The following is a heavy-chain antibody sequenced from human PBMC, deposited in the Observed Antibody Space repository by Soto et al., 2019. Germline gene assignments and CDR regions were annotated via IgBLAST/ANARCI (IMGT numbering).Heavy chain of an antibody. D-gene: IGHD4-17*01. CDR2: ISSSSSTI. V-gene: IGHV3-48*02. CDR1: GFTFSSYS. J-gene: IGHJ5*02. CDR3: ARENYGDYLNWFDP. Sequence: EVQLVESGGGLVQPGGSLRLSCAASGFTFSSYSMNWVRQAPGKGLERVSYISSSSSTIYYADSVKGRFTISRDNAKNALYLQMNSLRDEDTAVYYCARENYGDYLNWFDPWGQGTLVTVSS.